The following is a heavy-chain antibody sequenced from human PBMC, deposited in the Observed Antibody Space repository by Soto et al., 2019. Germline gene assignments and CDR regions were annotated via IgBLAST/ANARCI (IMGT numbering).Heavy chain of an antibody. D-gene: IGHD6-19*01. CDR2: ILSDGSKQ. Sequence: QVQLVESGGGVVQPGRSLRLSCAASRFTFSYYAMHWIRQAPGKGLEWVAVILSDGSKQYYAESVKGRFTISRDNSKSTLYRQMNSLRVEDEAVYYCVRTIAVAGPAAFDMGGQGTMVTVSS. CDR3: VRTIAVAGPAAFDM. V-gene: IGHV3-30-3*01. J-gene: IGHJ3*02. CDR1: RFTFSYYA.